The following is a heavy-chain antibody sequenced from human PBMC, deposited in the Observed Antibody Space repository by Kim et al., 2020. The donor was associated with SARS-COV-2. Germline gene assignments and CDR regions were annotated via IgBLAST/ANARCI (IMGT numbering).Heavy chain of an antibody. J-gene: IGHJ4*02. Sequence: SETLSPTCTVSGDSFSAYYWSWIRHFPGKGLEWIGYIFYGGDTNYNPSLKSRVTMSWDTSRNEFSVDLTSVTDADTAIYYCARSEGRASWHQFDYWGQGILVTLSS. V-gene: IGHV4-59*01. CDR3: ARSEGRASWHQFDY. CDR2: IFYGGDT. CDR1: GDSFSAYY.